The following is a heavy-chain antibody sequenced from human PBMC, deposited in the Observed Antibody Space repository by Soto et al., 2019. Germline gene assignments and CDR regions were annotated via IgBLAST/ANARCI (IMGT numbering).Heavy chain of an antibody. CDR1: GFSLSTSGVG. D-gene: IGHD6-19*01. CDR2: IYWNDDK. V-gene: IGHV2-5*01. CDR3: ALYSSGYTIDP. Sequence: QITLKESGPTLVKPTQTLTLTCTFSGFSLSTSGVGVGWIRQPPGKALEWLALIYWNDDKRYSPSLKSRLTITKDTSKNQVVLTMTNMDPADTATYYCALYSSGYTIDPWGQGTLVTVSS. J-gene: IGHJ5*02.